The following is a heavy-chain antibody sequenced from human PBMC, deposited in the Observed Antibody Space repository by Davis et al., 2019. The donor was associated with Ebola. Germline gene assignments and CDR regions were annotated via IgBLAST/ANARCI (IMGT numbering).Heavy chain of an antibody. CDR1: GFSFSSYW. J-gene: IGHJ4*02. Sequence: HTGGSLRLSCAASGFSFSSYWMHWVRHAPGKGLVWVSRIKSDGTTISYADSVKGRFTISRDNAKNSLYLQSNRLRAEETALYYCAKGAPVDFWSGPHDYWGQGTLVTVSS. V-gene: IGHV3-74*01. CDR3: AKGAPVDFWSGPHDY. CDR2: IKSDGTTI. D-gene: IGHD3-3*01.